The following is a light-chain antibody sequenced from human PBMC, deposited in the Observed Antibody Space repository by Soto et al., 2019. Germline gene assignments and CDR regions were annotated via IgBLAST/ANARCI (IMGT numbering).Light chain of an antibody. CDR1: HSVSSSY. Sequence: EIVLRQSPGTLSLSPGERATLSCRASHSVSSSYLAWYQQKPGQAPRLLLYEASIRATGIPARFSGDGSGTEFTLTISSLQSEDFGIYYCQKYNQWPWTFGPGTKVDIK. CDR3: QKYNQWPWT. J-gene: IGKJ1*01. CDR2: EAS. V-gene: IGKV3-15*01.